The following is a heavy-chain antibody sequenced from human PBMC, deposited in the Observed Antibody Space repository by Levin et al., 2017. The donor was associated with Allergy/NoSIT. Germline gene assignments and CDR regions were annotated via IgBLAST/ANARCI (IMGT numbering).Heavy chain of an antibody. V-gene: IGHV3-15*01. J-gene: IGHJ3*02. CDR2: IKSKTDGGTT. CDR3: TTGPFTYYYDSSGSPGSFDI. CDR1: GFTFSNAW. Sequence: GESLKISCAASGFTFSNAWMSWVRQAPGKGLEWVGRIKSKTDGGTTDYAAPVKGRFTISRDDSKNTLYLQMNSLKTEDTAVYYCTTGPFTYYYDSSGSPGSFDIWGQGTMVTVSS. D-gene: IGHD3-22*01.